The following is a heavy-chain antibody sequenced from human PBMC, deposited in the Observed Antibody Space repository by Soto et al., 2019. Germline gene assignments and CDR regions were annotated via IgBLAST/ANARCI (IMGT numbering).Heavy chain of an antibody. D-gene: IGHD3-22*01. Sequence: ASVKVSCKVSGYTLTELSMHWVRQAPGKGLEWMGGFDPEDGETIYAQKFQGRVTMTEDTSTDTAYMELSSLRSEDTAVYYCATVNVYYDSSGYYWDYFDYWGQGTQVTVSS. CDR2: FDPEDGET. CDR3: ATVNVYYDSSGYYWDYFDY. CDR1: GYTLTELS. J-gene: IGHJ4*02. V-gene: IGHV1-24*01.